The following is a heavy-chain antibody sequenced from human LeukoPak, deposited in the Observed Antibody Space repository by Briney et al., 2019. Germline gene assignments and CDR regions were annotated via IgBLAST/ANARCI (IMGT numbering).Heavy chain of an antibody. D-gene: IGHD3-22*01. V-gene: IGHV3-33*06. CDR1: GFTFSIYG. Sequence: AWGSLRLSCAASGFTFSIYGMHWVRQAPGKGLEWVAVIWNDGSNKYYADSVKGRFTTSRDNSKNTLYLQMNSLRAEDTALYYGAKAIAYFDSRGSPQGAFDYWGQGTLVAVSS. CDR3: AKAIAYFDSRGSPQGAFDY. CDR2: IWNDGSNK. J-gene: IGHJ4*02.